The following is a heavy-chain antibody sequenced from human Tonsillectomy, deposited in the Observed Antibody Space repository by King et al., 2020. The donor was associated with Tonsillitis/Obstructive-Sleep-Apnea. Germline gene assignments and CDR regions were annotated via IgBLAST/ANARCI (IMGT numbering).Heavy chain of an antibody. CDR1: GFTFSSYG. V-gene: IGHV3-33*01. J-gene: IGHJ4*02. CDR3: ARAYSSTSLMLYDY. D-gene: IGHD2-2*01. CDR2: IWYDGSNK. Sequence: VQLVESGGGVVQPGRSLRLSCAASGFTFSSYGMHWVRQAPGKGLEWVAGIWYDGSNKYYADSVKGRFTISRDNSKNTLYLQMNSLRAEDTAVYYCARAYSSTSLMLYDYWGQGTLVTVSS.